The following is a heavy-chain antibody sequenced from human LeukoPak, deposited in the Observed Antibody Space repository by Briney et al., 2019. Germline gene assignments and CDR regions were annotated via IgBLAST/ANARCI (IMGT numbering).Heavy chain of an antibody. V-gene: IGHV4-39*07. CDR3: ARRPPGSLYNWFDP. J-gene: IGHJ5*02. CDR2: HSHSGSA. Sequence: SETLSLTCTVSGASINSDTYYWGWIRQPPGKGLEWIGTHSHSGSAYYNPSLRSRVTISVDTSKNQFSLKLSSVTAADTAVYYCARRPPGSLYNWFDPWGQGTLVTVSS. CDR1: GASINSDTYY. D-gene: IGHD3-10*01.